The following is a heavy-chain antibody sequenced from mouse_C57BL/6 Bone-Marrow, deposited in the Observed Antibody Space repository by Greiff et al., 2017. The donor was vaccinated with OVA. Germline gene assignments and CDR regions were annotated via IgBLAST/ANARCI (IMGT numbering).Heavy chain of an antibody. CDR3: ALLITTVVAPYWYFDV. J-gene: IGHJ1*03. D-gene: IGHD1-1*01. CDR2: INPNNGGT. Sequence: VQLQQSGPELVKPGASVKIPCKASGYTFTDYNMDWVKQSHGKSLEWIGDINPNNGGTIYNQKFKGKATLTVDKSSSTAYMELRSLTSEDTAVYYCALLITTVVAPYWYFDVWGTGTTVTVSS. CDR1: GYTFTDYN. V-gene: IGHV1-18*01.